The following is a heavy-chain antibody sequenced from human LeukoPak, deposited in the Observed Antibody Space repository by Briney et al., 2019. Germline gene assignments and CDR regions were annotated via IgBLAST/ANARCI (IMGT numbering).Heavy chain of an antibody. CDR3: AKAPGGNYYDSSGYDYFHY. Sequence: GGTLRLSCAASGFTFSSYGMSWVRQAPGKGLEWVSAISGGGGSTYYADSVKGRFTISRDNSKNTLYLQMNSLRAEDTAVYYCAKAPGGNYYDSSGYDYFHYWGQGTLVTVSS. D-gene: IGHD3-22*01. CDR2: ISGGGGST. J-gene: IGHJ4*02. CDR1: GFTFSSYG. V-gene: IGHV3-23*01.